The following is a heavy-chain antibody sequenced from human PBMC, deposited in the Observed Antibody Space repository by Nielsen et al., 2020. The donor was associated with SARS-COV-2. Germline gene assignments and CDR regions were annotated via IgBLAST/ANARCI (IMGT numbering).Heavy chain of an antibody. CDR1: GFTFSSYA. J-gene: IGHJ3*02. D-gene: IGHD6-19*01. V-gene: IGHV3-30*04. CDR2: ISYDGSNK. CDR3: ARGASVAGTGLRAFDI. Sequence: GESLKISCAASGFTFSSYAMHWVRQAPGKGLEWVAVISYDGSNKYYADSVKGRFTISRDNSKNTLYLQMNSLRAEDTAVYYCARGASVAGTGLRAFDIWGQGTMGTVSS.